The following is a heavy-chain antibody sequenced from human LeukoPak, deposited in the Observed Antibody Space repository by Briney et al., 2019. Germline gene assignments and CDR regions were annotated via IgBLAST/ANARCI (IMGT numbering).Heavy chain of an antibody. CDR1: GYTFTNFG. V-gene: IGHV1-18*01. CDR3: ARLAATEYYFDY. Sequence: GASVKVSCKASGYTFTNFGVTWVRQAPGQGLEWMGWISPYNGDTDYAQKLQGRVTMTTDTSTSTAFMELRSLRSDDTAVYYCARLAATEYYFDYWGQGTLVTISS. J-gene: IGHJ4*02. CDR2: ISPYNGDT. D-gene: IGHD2-15*01.